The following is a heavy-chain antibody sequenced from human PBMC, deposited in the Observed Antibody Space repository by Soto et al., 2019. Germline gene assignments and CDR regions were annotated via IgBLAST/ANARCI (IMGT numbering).Heavy chain of an antibody. Sequence: GGSLRLSCAASGFTFSSYGMHWVRQAPGKGLEWVAVIWYDGSNKYYADSVKGRFTISRDNSKNTLYLQMNSLRAEDTAVYYCARGAFIAAAGFGDAFDIWGQGTMVTVSS. CDR2: IWYDGSNK. J-gene: IGHJ3*02. D-gene: IGHD6-13*01. CDR3: ARGAFIAAAGFGDAFDI. CDR1: GFTFSSYG. V-gene: IGHV3-33*01.